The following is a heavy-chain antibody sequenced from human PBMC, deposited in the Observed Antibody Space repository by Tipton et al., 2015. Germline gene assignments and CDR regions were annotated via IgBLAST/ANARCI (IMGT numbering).Heavy chain of an antibody. CDR3: ARDLEHGMDV. J-gene: IGHJ6*02. Sequence: TLSLTCVVSGDSITTNNWWSWVRQPPGKGLEWIGEIYHSGSTNYNPSLKSRVTMSVDKSKNQFSLTLNSVTAADTAVYYCARDLEHGMDVWGQGTTVTVSS. D-gene: IGHD5-24*01. CDR2: IYHSGST. CDR1: GDSITTNNW. V-gene: IGHV4/OR15-8*01.